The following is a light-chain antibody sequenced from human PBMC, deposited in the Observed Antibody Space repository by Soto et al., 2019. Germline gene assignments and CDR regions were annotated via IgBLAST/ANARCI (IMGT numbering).Light chain of an antibody. CDR1: SSDVGGYDH. J-gene: IGLJ1*01. CDR3: SSYSITTAYL. Sequence: QSVLTQPASVSGSPGQSITICCTGTSSDVGGYDHVSWYQLHPGKAPKLMVFEVSNRPSGVSYRFSGSKSGNTASLTISGLQAEDEADYFCSSYSITTAYLFGTGTKLTVL. V-gene: IGLV2-14*01. CDR2: EVS.